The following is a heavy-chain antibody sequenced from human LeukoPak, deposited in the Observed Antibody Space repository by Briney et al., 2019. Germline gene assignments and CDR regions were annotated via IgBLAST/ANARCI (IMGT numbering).Heavy chain of an antibody. J-gene: IGHJ4*02. Sequence: GGSLRLSCAASGFTFSSSAMSWVRQAPGKGLEWVAFIWSDGSSEYYADSVKGRFTVSRDNSKNTVYLQINGLRVEDTAVYHCARDRGNDFLDYWGQGTLVTVSS. D-gene: IGHD1-1*01. V-gene: IGHV3-33*08. CDR1: GFTFSSSA. CDR2: IWSDGSSE. CDR3: ARDRGNDFLDY.